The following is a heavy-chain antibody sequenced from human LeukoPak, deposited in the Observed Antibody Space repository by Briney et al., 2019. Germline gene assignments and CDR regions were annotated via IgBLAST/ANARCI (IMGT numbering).Heavy chain of an antibody. CDR1: GGSFSGYY. D-gene: IGHD5-18*01. CDR3: ARATSGDSYGSQFDY. Sequence: SETLSLTCAVYGGSFSGYYWSWIRPPPGKGLEWIGEINYSGSTNYNPSLKSRVTISVDTSKNQFSLKLSSVTAADTAVYYCARATSGDSYGSQFDYWGQGTLVTVSS. V-gene: IGHV4-34*01. J-gene: IGHJ4*02. CDR2: INYSGST.